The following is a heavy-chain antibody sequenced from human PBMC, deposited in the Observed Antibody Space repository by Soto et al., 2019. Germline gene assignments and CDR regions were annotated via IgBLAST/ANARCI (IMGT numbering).Heavy chain of an antibody. D-gene: IGHD6-19*01. V-gene: IGHV3-23*01. CDR1: GFTLTRSA. CDR2: ISAGGGGT. Sequence: GGSLRLSCAGSGFTLTRSAVSWVRQAPGKGLEWVSGISAGGGGTYYADSVKGRFTISRDISKNTVYLQMNGLRVEDTAVYYCAKDMGQWVETFDYWRQGTLVTVSS. J-gene: IGHJ4*01. CDR3: AKDMGQWVETFDY.